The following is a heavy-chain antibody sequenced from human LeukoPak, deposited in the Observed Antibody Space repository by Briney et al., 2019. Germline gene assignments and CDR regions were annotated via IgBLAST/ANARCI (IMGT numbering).Heavy chain of an antibody. CDR1: GGSFSGYY. V-gene: IGHV4-34*01. J-gene: IGHJ3*02. CDR2: INHSGST. Sequence: SETLSLTCAVYGGSFSGYYWSWIRQPPGKGLEWIGEINHSGSTNYNPSLKSRVTISVDTSKNQFSLKLSSMTAADTAVYYCASSSDPDAFGIWGQGTMVTVSS. CDR3: ASSSDPDAFGI.